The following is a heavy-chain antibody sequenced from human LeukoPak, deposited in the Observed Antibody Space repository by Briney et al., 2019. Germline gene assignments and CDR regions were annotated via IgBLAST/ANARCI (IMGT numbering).Heavy chain of an antibody. J-gene: IGHJ4*02. Sequence: GASVKVSCKASGYTFTSYGISWVRQAPGQGLEWMGWISAYNGNTNYAQKLQGRVTMTTYTSTSTAYMELRSLRSDDTAVYYCARSKTYYYGSGSPPYYFDYWGQGTLVTVSS. CDR3: ARSKTYYYGSGSPPYYFDY. D-gene: IGHD3-10*01. CDR1: GYTFTSYG. CDR2: ISAYNGNT. V-gene: IGHV1-18*01.